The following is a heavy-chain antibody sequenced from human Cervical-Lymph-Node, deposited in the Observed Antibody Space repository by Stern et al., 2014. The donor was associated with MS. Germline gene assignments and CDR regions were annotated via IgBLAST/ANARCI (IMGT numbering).Heavy chain of an antibody. D-gene: IGHD3-16*01. CDR3: TSLRGRRAYGDWFDP. J-gene: IGHJ5*02. CDR2: IKSKANSYTT. CDR1: GSTFSDHY. V-gene: IGHV3-72*01. Sequence: EVQLLESGGGLVQPGGSLRLSCAASGSTFSDHYMDWVRQAPGKGLEWVGRIKSKANSYTTEYAASVKGRFTISRDDSKNSLYLQMNSLKTEDTAVYYCTSLRGRRAYGDWFDPWGQGTLVTVSS.